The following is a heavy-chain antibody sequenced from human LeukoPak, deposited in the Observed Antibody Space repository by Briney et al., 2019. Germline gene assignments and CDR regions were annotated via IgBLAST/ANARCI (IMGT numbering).Heavy chain of an antibody. CDR1: GFTFSSYS. D-gene: IGHD3-10*01. J-gene: IGHJ6*03. CDR3: ARAGDTHNYYMDL. Sequence: GGSLRLSCAASGFTFSSYSMNWVRQAPGKGLEWVSSISSSSSYIYYADSVMRRFTISRDNAKNSLYLQINSLRAAHTSVSYGARAGDTHNYYMDLWDKETTVPLSS. V-gene: IGHV3-21*01. CDR2: ISSSSSYI.